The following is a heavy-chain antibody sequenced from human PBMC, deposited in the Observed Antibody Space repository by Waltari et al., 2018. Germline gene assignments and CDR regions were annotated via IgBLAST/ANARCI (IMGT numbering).Heavy chain of an antibody. CDR3: ARTEGY. Sequence: VQLVQSGAAVKKPGSSVKFSCKASGRTFSRYAISWLRQAPGQGLEWMGGIIYIFGTTNYAQKFKGRVTITADESTSTAYMELSSLRSEDTAVYYCARTEGYWGQGTLVTVSS. J-gene: IGHJ4*02. CDR2: IIYIFGTT. V-gene: IGHV1-69*13. CDR1: GRTFSRYA.